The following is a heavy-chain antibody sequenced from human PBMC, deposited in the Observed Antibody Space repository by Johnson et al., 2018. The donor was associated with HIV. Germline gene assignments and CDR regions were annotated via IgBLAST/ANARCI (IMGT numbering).Heavy chain of an antibody. D-gene: IGHD1-26*01. V-gene: IGHV3-30*02. J-gene: IGHJ3*02. CDR3: AKEGLRGGSYLDAFDI. CDR1: GFTFSSYG. Sequence: QAQLVESGGGVVQPGRSLRLSCAASGFTFSSYGMHWVRQAPGKGLEWVAFIRYDGGNKDYADAVKGRFTSSRDNSKNTRYLQMNSRRAKDTAVYYCAKEGLRGGSYLDAFDIWGQGTMVTVSS. CDR2: IRYDGGNK.